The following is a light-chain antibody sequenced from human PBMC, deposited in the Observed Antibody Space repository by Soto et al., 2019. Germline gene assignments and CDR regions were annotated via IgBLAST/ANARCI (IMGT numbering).Light chain of an antibody. CDR3: QQYNTYST. J-gene: IGKJ5*01. Sequence: DIQMAQSPSTLSASVGDRVTVTCRASQSISRWLAWYQQKPGKAPKALIYDASTLRSGVPSRFSGGGSGTEFTLTISSLQPDDFATYYCQQYNTYSTFGQGTRLEIK. V-gene: IGKV1-5*01. CDR2: DAS. CDR1: QSISRW.